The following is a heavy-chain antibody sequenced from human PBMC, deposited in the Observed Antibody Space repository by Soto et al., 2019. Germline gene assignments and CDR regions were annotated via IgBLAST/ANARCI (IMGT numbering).Heavy chain of an antibody. J-gene: IGHJ4*02. CDR3: AREGINNYSEYYFDS. V-gene: IGHV3-21*01. Sequence: GGSLRLSCAASGFTFSTYSMNWVRQAPGKGLEWVSSISGSGNYTHYADFLRGRFTISRDNAKTSLYLQMNSLRAEDTAVYYCAREGINNYSEYYFDSWGQGTVVTVSS. CDR2: ISGSGNYT. CDR1: GFTFSTYS. D-gene: IGHD4-4*01.